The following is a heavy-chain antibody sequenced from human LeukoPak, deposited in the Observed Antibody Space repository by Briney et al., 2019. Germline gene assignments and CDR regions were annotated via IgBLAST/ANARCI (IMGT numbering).Heavy chain of an antibody. CDR1: GFTVSSNY. D-gene: IGHD3-16*01. CDR2: IYSGGST. V-gene: IGHV3-66*01. Sequence: GGSLRLSCAASGFTVSSNYMSWVRQAPGKGLEWVSVIYSGGSTYYADSVKGRFTTSRDNSKNTLYLQMNSLRAEDTAVYYCARGRTGGEGGYYFDYWGQGTLVTVSS. J-gene: IGHJ4*02. CDR3: ARGRTGGEGGYYFDY.